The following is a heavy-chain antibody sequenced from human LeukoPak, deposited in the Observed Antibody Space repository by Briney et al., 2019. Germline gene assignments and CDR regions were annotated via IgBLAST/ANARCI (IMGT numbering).Heavy chain of an antibody. J-gene: IGHJ4*02. V-gene: IGHV3-30*04. Sequence: GGSLRLSCAASGFTFSSYAMHWVRQAPGKGLEWVAVISYDGSNKYYADSVKGRFTISRDNSKNTLYLQMNSLRAEDTAVYYCARGVRIAVAGNIDYWGQGTLVTVSS. CDR2: ISYDGSNK. D-gene: IGHD6-19*01. CDR1: GFTFSSYA. CDR3: ARGVRIAVAGNIDY.